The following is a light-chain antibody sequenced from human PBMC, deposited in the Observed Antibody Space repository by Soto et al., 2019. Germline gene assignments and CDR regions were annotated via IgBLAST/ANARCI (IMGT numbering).Light chain of an antibody. Sequence: QSVLTQPPSVSGAPGQRVTISCTGSSSNIGAGYDVHWYQQFPGTAPKLLIYSNNQRPSGVSNRFSGSKSGNTASLTISGLQPEDEADYYCLSYTSANTRVFGGGTKLTVL. CDR1: SSNIGAGYD. CDR3: LSYTSANTRV. CDR2: SNN. J-gene: IGLJ3*02. V-gene: IGLV1-40*01.